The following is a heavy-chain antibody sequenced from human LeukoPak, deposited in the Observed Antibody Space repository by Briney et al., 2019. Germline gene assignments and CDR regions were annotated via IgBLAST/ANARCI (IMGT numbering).Heavy chain of an antibody. CDR2: FDPEDGET. V-gene: IGHV1-24*01. CDR1: GYTLTELS. J-gene: IGHJ4*02. CDR3: ATAIRLNYYDSSGYIPFLGFDY. D-gene: IGHD3-22*01. Sequence: ASVTVSCKVSGYTLTELSMHWVRQAPGKGLEWMGGFDPEDGETIYAQKFQGRVTMTEDTSTDTAYMELSSLRSEDTAVYYCATAIRLNYYDSSGYIPFLGFDYWGQGTLVTVSS.